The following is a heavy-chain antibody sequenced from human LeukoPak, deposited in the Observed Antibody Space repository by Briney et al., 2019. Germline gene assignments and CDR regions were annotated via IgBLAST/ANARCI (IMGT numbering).Heavy chain of an antibody. D-gene: IGHD2-2*01. J-gene: IGHJ4*02. CDR1: GFTFSSYS. CDR3: ARDRGPRVSSSTSGFDY. Sequence: PGGSLRLYCAASGFTFSSYSMNWVRQAPGKGLEWVSSISSSSSYIYYADSVKGRFTISRDNAKNSLYLQMNSLRAEDTAVYYCARDRGPRVSSSTSGFDYWGQGTLVTVSS. V-gene: IGHV3-21*01. CDR2: ISSSSSYI.